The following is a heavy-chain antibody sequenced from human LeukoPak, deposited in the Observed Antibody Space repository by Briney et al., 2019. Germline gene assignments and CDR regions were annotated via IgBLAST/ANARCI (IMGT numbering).Heavy chain of an antibody. CDR1: GGTFSSYA. D-gene: IGHD6-13*01. CDR2: IIPIFGTA. CDR3: ARDGDSSSWYPRH. Sequence: SVKVSCKASGGTFSSYAISWVRPAPGQGLEWMGGIIPIFGTANYAQKFQGRVTMTRDTSTSTVYMELSSLRSEDTAVYYCARDGDSSSWYPRHWGQGTLVTVSS. V-gene: IGHV1-69*05. J-gene: IGHJ1*01.